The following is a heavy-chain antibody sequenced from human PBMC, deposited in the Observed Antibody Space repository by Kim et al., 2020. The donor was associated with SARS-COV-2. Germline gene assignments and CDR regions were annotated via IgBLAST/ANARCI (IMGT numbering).Heavy chain of an antibody. CDR2: PICGTA. V-gene: IGHV1-69*01. Sequence: PICGTANYAQNFPGRVTITADESTSTAYMELSSLRSEDTAVYYCARDQGYWGQGTLVTVSS. J-gene: IGHJ4*02. CDR3: ARDQGY.